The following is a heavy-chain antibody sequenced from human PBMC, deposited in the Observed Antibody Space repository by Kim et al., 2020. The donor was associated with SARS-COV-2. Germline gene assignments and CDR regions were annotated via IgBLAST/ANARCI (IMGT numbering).Heavy chain of an antibody. J-gene: IGHJ4*02. CDR3: ARGGGVYYYGSGSYSEYYFDY. CDR2: INPSGGST. V-gene: IGHV1-46*01. CDR1: GYTFTSYY. D-gene: IGHD3-10*01. Sequence: ASVKVSCKASGYTFTSYYMHWVRQAPGQGLEWMGIINPSGGSTSYAQKFQGRVTMTRDTSTSTVYMELSSLRSEDTAVYYCARGGGVYYYGSGSYSEYYFDYWGQGTLVTVSS.